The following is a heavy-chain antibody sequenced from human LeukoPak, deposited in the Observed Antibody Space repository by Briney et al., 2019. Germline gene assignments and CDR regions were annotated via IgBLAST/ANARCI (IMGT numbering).Heavy chain of an antibody. Sequence: PGGSLRLSCATFGFIFSSYGMHGVRQAPGKALDWVAVIWYDGNNKYYAVSVKGRFTISRDNSKNTLDLQMNSLRAEDTAVFYCARGSEAGSSSWLDYWGQGTLVTVS. D-gene: IGHD6-13*01. CDR2: IWYDGNNK. CDR1: GFIFSSYG. V-gene: IGHV3-33*01. J-gene: IGHJ4*02. CDR3: ARGSEAGSSSWLDY.